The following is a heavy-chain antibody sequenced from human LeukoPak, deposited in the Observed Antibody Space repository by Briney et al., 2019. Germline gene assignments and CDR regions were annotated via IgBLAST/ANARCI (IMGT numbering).Heavy chain of an antibody. D-gene: IGHD4-23*01. J-gene: IGHJ4*02. CDR2: IIPMFGTA. CDR3: AREPLDSGGNAFDY. V-gene: IGHV1-69*13. CDR1: GGTFSSYV. Sequence: SVKVSCKASGGTFSSYVISWVRQAPGQGLEWMGGIIPMFGTANYAQKFQGRVTVTADESTSTAYMELSSLRSEDTAVYYCAREPLDSGGNAFDYWGQGTLVTVSS.